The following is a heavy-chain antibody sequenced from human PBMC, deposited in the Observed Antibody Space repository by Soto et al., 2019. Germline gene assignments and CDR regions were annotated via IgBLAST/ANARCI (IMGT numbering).Heavy chain of an antibody. Sequence: SETLSLTCTVSGGSISSYYWSWIRQPPGKGLEWIGYIYYSGSTNYNPSLKSRVTISVDTSKNQFSLKLSSVTAADTAVYYCASSQPGSITGTTGDNWFDPWGQGTLVTVAS. V-gene: IGHV4-59*01. CDR3: ASSQPGSITGTTGDNWFDP. CDR2: IYYSGST. CDR1: GGSISSYY. J-gene: IGHJ5*02. D-gene: IGHD1-7*01.